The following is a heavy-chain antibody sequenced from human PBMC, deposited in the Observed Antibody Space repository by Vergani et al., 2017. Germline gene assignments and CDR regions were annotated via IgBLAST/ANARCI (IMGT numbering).Heavy chain of an antibody. D-gene: IGHD2-21*02. CDR2: IGSDGSNK. Sequence: QVQLVESGGSVVQPGRSLRLSCAASGFTFSSYGMHWVRQAPGKGLEWVAVIGSDGSNKYYSDAVKCRFTISRDNSKNTLYLQMNSLRAEDTAVYYCARDRTAIRYYFDYWGQGTLVTVSS. V-gene: IGHV3-33*01. J-gene: IGHJ4*02. CDR3: ARDRTAIRYYFDY. CDR1: GFTFSSYG.